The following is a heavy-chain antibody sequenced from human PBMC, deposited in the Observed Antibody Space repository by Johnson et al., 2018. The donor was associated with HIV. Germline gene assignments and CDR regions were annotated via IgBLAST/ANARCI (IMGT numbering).Heavy chain of an antibody. V-gene: IGHV3-30*02. CDR1: GFTFSSYG. J-gene: IGHJ3*01. D-gene: IGHD2-8*02. Sequence: QVQLVVSGGGVVQPGGSLRLSCAASGFTFSSYGMHWVRQAPGKGLEWVAFIRSDGSNKYYADSVKGRFTISRDNSKNTLYLQMHSLRAEDTAVYYCAKAQVLADDCFNVWGQGTVVTVSS. CDR2: IRSDGSNK. CDR3: AKAQVLADDCFNV.